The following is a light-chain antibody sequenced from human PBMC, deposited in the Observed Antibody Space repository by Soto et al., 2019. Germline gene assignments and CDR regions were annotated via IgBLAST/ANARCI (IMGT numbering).Light chain of an antibody. V-gene: IGKV3-20*01. CDR3: QQYGSSQWT. CDR2: GAS. Sequence: EIVLTQSPGTLSLSPGERATLSCRASQSVSSSYLAWYQQKPGQAPRLLIYGASSRATGIPDRFSGSGSGAEFTLTNSRLEAEDFAVYYCQQYGSSQWTFGQGTKVEIK. J-gene: IGKJ1*01. CDR1: QSVSSSY.